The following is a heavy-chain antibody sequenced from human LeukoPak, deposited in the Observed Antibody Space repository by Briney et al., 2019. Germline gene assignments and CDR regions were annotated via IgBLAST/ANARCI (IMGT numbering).Heavy chain of an antibody. D-gene: IGHD3-22*01. J-gene: IGHJ4*02. CDR1: GFTFSSYS. CDR2: ISSSSSYI. CDR3: ARGALMVVITRFDY. V-gene: IGHV3-21*01. Sequence: GGSLRLSCAASGFTFSSYSMNWVRQAPGKGLEWVSSISSSSSYIYYADSVKGRFTISRDNAKNSLYLQMNSLRDEDTAVYYCARGALMVVITRFDYWGQGALVTVSS.